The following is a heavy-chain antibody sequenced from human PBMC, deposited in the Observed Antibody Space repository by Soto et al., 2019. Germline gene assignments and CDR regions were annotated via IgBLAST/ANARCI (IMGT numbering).Heavy chain of an antibody. CDR1: GGSVSSGSYY. CDR3: ARDLLTYYDFWSARGDAFDI. V-gene: IGHV4-61*01. CDR2: IYYSGST. Sequence: QVQLQESGPGLVKPSETLSLTCTVSGGSVSSGSYYWSWIRQPPGKGLEWIGYIYYSGSTNYNPYLKSRVTISVDTSKNQFSLKLSSVTAADTAVYYCARDLLTYYDFWSARGDAFDIWGQGTMVTVSS. D-gene: IGHD3-3*01. J-gene: IGHJ3*02.